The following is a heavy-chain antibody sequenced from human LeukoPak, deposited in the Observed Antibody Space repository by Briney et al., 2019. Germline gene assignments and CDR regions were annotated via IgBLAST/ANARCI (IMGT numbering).Heavy chain of an antibody. D-gene: IGHD3-22*01. CDR2: IIPIFGTA. CDR1: GYTFTSYD. CDR3: ARDYYDSSGYRY. J-gene: IGHJ4*02. Sequence: ASVKVSCKASGYTFTSYDINWVRQAPGQGLEWMGGIIPIFGTANYAQKFQGRVTITADKSTSTAYMELSSLRSEDTAVYYCARDYYDSSGYRYWGQGTLVTVSS. V-gene: IGHV1-69*06.